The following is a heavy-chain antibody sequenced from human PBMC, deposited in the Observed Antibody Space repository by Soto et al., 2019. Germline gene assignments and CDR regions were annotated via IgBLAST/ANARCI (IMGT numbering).Heavy chain of an antibody. J-gene: IGHJ4*02. D-gene: IGHD5-18*01. Sequence: QVQLVESGGGVVQPGRSLRLSCAASGFTFSSYGMHWVRQAPGKGLEWVAVIWYDGSNKYYADSVKGRFTISRDNSKNTLYLQMNSLRAEDTAVYYCASSTDSYGSFDYWGQGTLVTVSS. CDR3: ASSTDSYGSFDY. V-gene: IGHV3-33*01. CDR1: GFTFSSYG. CDR2: IWYDGSNK.